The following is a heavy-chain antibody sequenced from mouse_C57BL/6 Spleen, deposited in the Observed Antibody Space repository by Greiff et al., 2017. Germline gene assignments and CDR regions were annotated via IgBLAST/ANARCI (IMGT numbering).Heavy chain of an antibody. CDR1: GFTFSSYG. J-gene: IGHJ2*01. CDR3: ASRANWSFDY. Sequence: EVKVEESGGDLVKPGGSLKLSCAASGFTFSSYGMSWVRQTPDKRLEWVATISSGGSYTYSPDSVKGRFPITRDNAKNTVYLQMSSLKSEDPARYYCASRANWSFDYWGQGTTLTVSS. D-gene: IGHD4-1*01. CDR2: ISSGGSYT. V-gene: IGHV5-6*02.